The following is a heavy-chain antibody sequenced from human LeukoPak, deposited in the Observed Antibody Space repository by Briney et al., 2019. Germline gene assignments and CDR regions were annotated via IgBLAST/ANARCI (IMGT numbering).Heavy chain of an antibody. Sequence: PGGSLRLSCAASGFTFSSYEMNWVRQAPGKGLEWVSAISGSGGSTYYADSVKGRFTISRDNSKNTLYLQMNSLRAEDTAVYYCAKRIHYYMDVWGKGTTVAVSS. CDR2: ISGSGGST. D-gene: IGHD2-15*01. V-gene: IGHV3-23*01. CDR3: AKRIHYYMDV. CDR1: GFTFSSYE. J-gene: IGHJ6*03.